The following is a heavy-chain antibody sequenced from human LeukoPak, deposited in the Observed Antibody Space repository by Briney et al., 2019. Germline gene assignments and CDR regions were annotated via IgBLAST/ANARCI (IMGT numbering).Heavy chain of an antibody. CDR3: ARHQGSEWPPFLPLGP. V-gene: IGHV4-39*01. J-gene: IGHJ5*02. CDR1: GGSISSSSYY. Sequence: PSETLSLTCTVSGGSISSSSYYWGWTRQPPGKGLEWIGSIYYSGSTYYNPSLKSRVTISVDTSKNQFSLRLSSVTAADTAVYYCARHQGSEWPPFLPLGPWGQGTLVTVSS. D-gene: IGHD3-3*01. CDR2: IYYSGST.